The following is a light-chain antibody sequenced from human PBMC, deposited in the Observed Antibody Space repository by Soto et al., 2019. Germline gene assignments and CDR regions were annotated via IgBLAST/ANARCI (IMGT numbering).Light chain of an antibody. CDR2: GAS. J-gene: IGKJ1*01. V-gene: IGKV3-15*01. Sequence: EIVMTQSPATLSVSPGERVILSCRASQRISSNLAWYQQKPGQPPRLLIYGASTRATGIPARFSGSGSETEFTLTISSLQSEDFAVYYYQQYNELPRTFGLGTKVEI. CDR3: QQYNELPRT. CDR1: QRISSN.